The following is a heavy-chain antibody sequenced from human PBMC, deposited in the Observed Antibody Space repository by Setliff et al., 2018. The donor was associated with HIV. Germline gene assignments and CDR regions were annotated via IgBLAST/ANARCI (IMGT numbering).Heavy chain of an antibody. CDR3: ARARTPYYYDSSAYYFNYYYMDV. Sequence: SETLSLTCTVSGGSISSSYWSWIRQPPGKGLEWIGYIYYSGSTNYNPSLKSRVTISVDTSRNQFSLKLSSVTAADTAVYYCARARTPYYYDSSAYYFNYYYMDVWGKGTTVTVSS. V-gene: IGHV4-59*01. CDR1: GGSISSSY. D-gene: IGHD3-22*01. J-gene: IGHJ6*03. CDR2: IYYSGST.